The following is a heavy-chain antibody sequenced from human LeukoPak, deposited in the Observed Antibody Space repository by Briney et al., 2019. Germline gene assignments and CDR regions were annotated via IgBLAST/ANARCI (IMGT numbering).Heavy chain of an antibody. CDR3: AREWVRLDP. CDR2: ISSSGSTI. Sequence: GGSLRLSCAASGFTFSDYYMNWIRQAPGKGLEWVSYISSSGSTIYYADSVRGRFTISRDNAKNSLYLQMNSLRVEDTALYYCAREWVRLDPWGQGTLVTVSS. CDR1: GFTFSDYY. V-gene: IGHV3-11*01. J-gene: IGHJ5*02.